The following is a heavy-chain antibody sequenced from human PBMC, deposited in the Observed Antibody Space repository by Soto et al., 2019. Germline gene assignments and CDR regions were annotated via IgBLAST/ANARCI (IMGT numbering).Heavy chain of an antibody. CDR1: GGSISSSSYS. CDR2: IYYSGST. D-gene: IGHD6-6*01. CDR3: ARRRYSSASGDWFDP. Sequence: PSETLSITCTVSGGSISSSSYSWGWIRQPPGKGLEWIGSIYYSGSTYYNPSLKGRVTISVDTSKNQFSLKLSSVTAADTAVYYCARRRYSSASGDWFDPWGQGTRVTVSS. J-gene: IGHJ5*02. V-gene: IGHV4-39*01.